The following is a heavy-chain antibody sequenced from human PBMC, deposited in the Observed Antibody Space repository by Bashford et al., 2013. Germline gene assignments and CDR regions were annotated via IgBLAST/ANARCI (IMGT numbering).Heavy chain of an antibody. J-gene: IGHJ4*02. CDR1: GGSIRSHTDY. Sequence: SETLSLTCSVSGGSIRSHTDYWGWIRQSPGKGLEWIGSIYYSGSTHYNPSFKSRITISVDTSKNQFSLSLSSVTAADTAVYYCGRGGTTWLSPFDYWGQGILVTVSS. CDR2: IYYSGST. D-gene: IGHD3-22*01. CDR3: GRGGTTWLSPFDY. V-gene: IGHV4-39*01.